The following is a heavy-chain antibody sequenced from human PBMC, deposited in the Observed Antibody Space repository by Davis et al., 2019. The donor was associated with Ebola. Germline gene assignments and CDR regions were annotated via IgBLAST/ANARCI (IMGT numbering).Heavy chain of an antibody. Sequence: MPSETLSLTCTVSGGSISSSSYYWGWIRQPPGKGLEWIGSIYYSGSTYYNPSLKSRVTISVDTSKNQFSPQLSSVTPEDTAVYYCARDPPYDQGYDYWGQGILVTVSS. J-gene: IGHJ4*02. CDR3: ARDPPYDQGYDY. CDR1: GGSISSSSYY. D-gene: IGHD3-22*01. V-gene: IGHV4-39*02. CDR2: IYYSGST.